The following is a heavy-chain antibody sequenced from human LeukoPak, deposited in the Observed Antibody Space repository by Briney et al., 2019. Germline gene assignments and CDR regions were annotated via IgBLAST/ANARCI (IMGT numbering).Heavy chain of an antibody. J-gene: IGHJ4*02. D-gene: IGHD6-19*01. CDR2: ISAYNGNT. CDR1: GYTFTSYG. V-gene: IGHV1-18*01. CDR3: ARVPPYSSGWSTDY. Sequence: GASVKVSCKASGYTFTSYGISWVRRAPGQGLEWMGWISAYNGNTNYAQKLQGRVTMTTDTSTSTAYMELRSLRSDDTAVYYCARVPPYSSGWSTDYWGQGTLVTVSS.